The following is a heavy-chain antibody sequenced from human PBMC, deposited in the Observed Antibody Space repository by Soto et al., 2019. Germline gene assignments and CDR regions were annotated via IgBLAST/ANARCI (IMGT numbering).Heavy chain of an antibody. V-gene: IGHV3-9*01. CDR3: AKDQGYSTSYYGYVDL. J-gene: IGHJ2*01. D-gene: IGHD6-13*01. CDR2: ITWNSGII. CDR1: GFTFDDYA. Sequence: EVPLVESGGGLVQPGRSLRLSCAASGFTFDDYAMHWVRQPPGQGLAWVSGITWNSGIIGYADSVKGRFTISRDNAKNSVYLQMNSLRPEATALYYCAKDQGYSTSYYGYVDLWGRGTLVTVSS.